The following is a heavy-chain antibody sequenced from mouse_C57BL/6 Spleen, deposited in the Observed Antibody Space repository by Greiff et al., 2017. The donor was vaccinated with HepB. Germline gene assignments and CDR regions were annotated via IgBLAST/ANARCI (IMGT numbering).Heavy chain of an antibody. CDR2: IDPETGGT. V-gene: IGHV1-15*01. CDR1: GYTFTDYE. Sequence: QVQLQQSGAELVRPGASVTLSCKASGYTFTDYEMHWVKQTPVHGLEWIGAIDPETGGTAYNQKFKGKAILTADKSSSTAYMELRSLTSEDSAVYYCTGMYYYGSRYDWGQGTLVTVSA. J-gene: IGHJ3*01. D-gene: IGHD1-1*01. CDR3: TGMYYYGSRYD.